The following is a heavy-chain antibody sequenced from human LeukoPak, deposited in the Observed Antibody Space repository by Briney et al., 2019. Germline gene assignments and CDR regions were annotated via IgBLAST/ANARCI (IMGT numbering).Heavy chain of an antibody. CDR3: ARLGRPSIAAAGTRVTWFDP. V-gene: IGHV5-51*01. J-gene: IGHJ5*02. CDR2: IYPGDSDT. Sequence: GESLKISCKGSGYSFTSYWIGWVRQMPGKGLEWMGIIYPGDSDTRYSPSFQGQVTISADKSISPAYLQWSSLKASDTAMYYCARLGRPSIAAAGTRVTWFDPWGQGTLVTVSS. CDR1: GYSFTSYW. D-gene: IGHD6-13*01.